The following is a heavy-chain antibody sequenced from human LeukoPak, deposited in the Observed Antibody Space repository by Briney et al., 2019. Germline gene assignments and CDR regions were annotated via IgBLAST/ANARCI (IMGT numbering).Heavy chain of an antibody. CDR2: MSYDGNNK. D-gene: IGHD6-19*01. CDR1: GFTFSSYG. CDR3: AKNWSSGWFFEY. V-gene: IGHV3-30*18. Sequence: GGSLRLSCAASGFTFSSYGMHWVRQAPGKGLDWVAVMSYDGNNKYYADSVKGRFTISRDNSKNTLYLQMNSLRAEDTAVYYCAKNWSSGWFFEYWGQGTLVTVSS. J-gene: IGHJ4*02.